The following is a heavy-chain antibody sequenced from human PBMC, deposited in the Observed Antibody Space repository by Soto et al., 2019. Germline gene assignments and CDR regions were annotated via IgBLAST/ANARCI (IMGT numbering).Heavy chain of an antibody. CDR1: GFTFRNYA. CDR3: ARDPYSSAPNYFDY. Sequence: PGGSLRLSCAASGFTFRNYAMSCVRQAPGKGLEWVSGISDSGGSTYSADSVKGRFTTSRDNSKNTLYLQMSSLRAEDTAVYFCARDPYSSAPNYFDYWGQGIQVTVSS. CDR2: ISDSGGST. D-gene: IGHD6-25*01. J-gene: IGHJ4*02. V-gene: IGHV3-23*01.